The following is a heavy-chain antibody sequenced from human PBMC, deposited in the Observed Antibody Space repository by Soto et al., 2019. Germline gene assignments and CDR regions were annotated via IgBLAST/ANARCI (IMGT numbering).Heavy chain of an antibody. CDR2: ISYDGSNK. V-gene: IGHV3-30-3*01. Sequence: QVQLVESGGGVVQPGRSLRLSCAASGFTFSSYAMHWVRQAPGKGLEWVAVISYDGSNKYYADSVKGRFTISRDNSKNTLYLQMNSLRAEDTAVYYCARGLVGAIWYFDYWGQGTLVTVSS. CDR3: ARGLVGAIWYFDY. CDR1: GFTFSSYA. J-gene: IGHJ4*02. D-gene: IGHD1-26*01.